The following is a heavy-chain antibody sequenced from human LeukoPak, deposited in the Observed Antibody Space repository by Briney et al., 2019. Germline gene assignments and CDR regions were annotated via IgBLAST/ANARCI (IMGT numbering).Heavy chain of an antibody. J-gene: IGHJ3*02. V-gene: IGHV3-21*01. CDR2: ISSSSSYI. CDR1: GFTFSSYS. Sequence: PGGSLRLSCAASGFTFSSYSMNWVRQAPGKGLEWVSSISSSSSYIYYADSVKGRFTISRDNAKNSLYLQMNSLRAEDTAVYYCASTLPSVYCSSTSCYTGSGDAFDIWGQGTMVTVSS. D-gene: IGHD2-2*02. CDR3: ASTLPSVYCSSTSCYTGSGDAFDI.